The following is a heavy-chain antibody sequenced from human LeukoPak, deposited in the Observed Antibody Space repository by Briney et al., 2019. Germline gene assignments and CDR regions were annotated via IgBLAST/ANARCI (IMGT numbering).Heavy chain of an antibody. V-gene: IGHV4-34*01. CDR2: INHSGST. Sequence: PGGSLRLSCAASGLTFSNAWMNWVRQAPGKGLEWIGEINHSGSTNYNPSLKSRVTISVDTSKNQFSLKLSSVTAADTAVYYCARAQSPLGYCSSTSCWGRSRGMDVWGQGTTVTVSS. CDR3: ARAQSPLGYCSSTSCWGRSRGMDV. CDR1: GLTFSNAW. D-gene: IGHD2-2*01. J-gene: IGHJ6*02.